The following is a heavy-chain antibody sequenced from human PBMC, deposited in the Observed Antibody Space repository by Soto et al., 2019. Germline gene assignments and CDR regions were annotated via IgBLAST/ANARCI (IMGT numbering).Heavy chain of an antibody. CDR3: ASDYYYDSSGYYFRWFDP. CDR2: ISAYNGNT. Sequence: ASVKVSCKASGYTFTSYGISWVRQAPGQGLEWMGWISAYNGNTNYAQKFQGRVTITADKSTSTAYMELSSLRSEDTAVYYCASDYYYDSSGYYFRWFDPWGQGTLVTVSS. J-gene: IGHJ5*02. D-gene: IGHD3-22*01. V-gene: IGHV1-18*04. CDR1: GYTFTSYG.